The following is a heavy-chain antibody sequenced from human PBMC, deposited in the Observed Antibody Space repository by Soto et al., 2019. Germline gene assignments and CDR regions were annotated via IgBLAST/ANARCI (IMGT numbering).Heavy chain of an antibody. Sequence: QVQLQESGPGLVKPSETLSLNCTVSGGSISSYYWSWIRQPPGKVLEWIGHICYSGSTNYNPSHNSRVTISVDTSMNQFSLKLSTVTAADTAVYYCARHVEPITLGGVIVAFDYWGPGTLVTVFS. D-gene: IGHD3-16*02. CDR3: ARHVEPITLGGVIVAFDY. J-gene: IGHJ4*02. V-gene: IGHV4-59*08. CDR1: GGSISSYY. CDR2: ICYSGST.